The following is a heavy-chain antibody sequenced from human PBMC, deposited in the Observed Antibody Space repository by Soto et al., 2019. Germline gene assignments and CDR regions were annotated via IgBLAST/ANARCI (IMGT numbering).Heavy chain of an antibody. D-gene: IGHD3-22*01. CDR1: GDSINSSNYY. J-gene: IGHJ4*02. V-gene: IGHV4-39*01. CDR3: ARQSHDSSNYFEY. CDR2: ISYSGST. Sequence: PSETLSLTCTISGDSINSSNYYWGWIRQPPGKGLEWIGSISYSGSTYYNPSLKSRVTISVDTSRIHFSLKLISVTAADTAVYYCARQSHDSSNYFEYWGLGTLVTVSS.